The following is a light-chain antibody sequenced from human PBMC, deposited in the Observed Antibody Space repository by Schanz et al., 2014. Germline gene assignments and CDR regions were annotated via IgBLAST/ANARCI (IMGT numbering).Light chain of an antibody. CDR3: SSYAGSNNVV. CDR2: GDN. V-gene: IGLV2-14*02. CDR1: ATDIGGTYL. Sequence: QSALTQPASVSASPGQSITISCTGTATDIGGTYLVSWYQQNPGEAPKLLILGDNHRPSGVSNRFSGSKSANTASLTISWLQAEDEAVYYCSSYAGSNNVVFGGGTQLTVL. J-gene: IGLJ2*01.